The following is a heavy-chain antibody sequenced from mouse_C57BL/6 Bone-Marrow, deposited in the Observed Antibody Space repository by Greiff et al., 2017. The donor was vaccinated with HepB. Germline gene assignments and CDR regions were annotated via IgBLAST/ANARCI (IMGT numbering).Heavy chain of an antibody. CDR1: GYTFTSYG. D-gene: IGHD1-1*01. J-gene: IGHJ2*01. V-gene: IGHV1-81*01. CDR2: IYPRSGNT. Sequence: VKLQESGAELARPGASVKLSCKASGYTFTSYGISWVKQRTGQGLEWIGEIYPRSGNTYYNEKFKGKATLTADKSSSTAYMELRSLTSEDSAVYFCARAYYYGSSFYFDYWGQGTTLTVSS. CDR3: ARAYYYGSSFYFDY.